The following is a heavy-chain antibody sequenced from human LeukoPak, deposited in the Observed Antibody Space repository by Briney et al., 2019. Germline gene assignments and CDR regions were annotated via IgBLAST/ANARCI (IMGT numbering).Heavy chain of an antibody. J-gene: IGHJ4*02. D-gene: IGHD3-22*01. Sequence: SETPSLTCTVSGASIRGSGFYWGWIRQPPGKGLEWIGSIYYSGSTYYNPSLKGRVTISVDTSKNQFSLKLSSVTAADTAVYYCARHDSSGYYYYIDYWGQGTLVTVSS. CDR2: IYYSGST. CDR1: GASIRGSGFY. CDR3: ARHDSSGYYYYIDY. V-gene: IGHV4-39*01.